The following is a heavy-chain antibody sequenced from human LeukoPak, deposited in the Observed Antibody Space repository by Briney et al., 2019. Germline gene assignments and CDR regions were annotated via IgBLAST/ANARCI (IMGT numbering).Heavy chain of an antibody. V-gene: IGHV3-23*01. D-gene: IGHD2-2*01. J-gene: IGHJ4*02. CDR3: AKPLLVVPAASPFDY. CDR1: EFTFNSYA. Sequence: GGFLGLSCAASEFTFNSYAMTWVRQAPGKGLEWVSAISGSGGSTYYADAVKGRFSISRDNSKNTLYLQMNGLRAEDTAIYYCAKPLLVVPAASPFDYWGQGTLVTVSS. CDR2: ISGSGGST.